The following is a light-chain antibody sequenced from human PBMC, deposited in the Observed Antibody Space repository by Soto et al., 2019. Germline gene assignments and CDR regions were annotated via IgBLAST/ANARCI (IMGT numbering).Light chain of an antibody. J-gene: IGKJ1*01. CDR1: QSISSW. Sequence: DIQMTQSPSTLSASVGDRVTITCRASQSISSWLAWYQQKPGKAPTLLIYDASSLESGVPSRFSGSGSGPEFTLTFSSLQPDDFATYYCQQYNSYSGTFGQGTKVEIK. CDR3: QQYNSYSGT. V-gene: IGKV1-5*01. CDR2: DAS.